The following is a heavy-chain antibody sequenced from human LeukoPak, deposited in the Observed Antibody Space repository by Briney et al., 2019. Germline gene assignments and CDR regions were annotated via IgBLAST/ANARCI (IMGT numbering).Heavy chain of an antibody. Sequence: SVKVSCKSSRYTFTGYYIHWVRQAPGQGLDGMGWINPNSGCTNYPKQCQGRVTITRDTFISTADMELSKLRSYDHAVYYLSRGINYGGKSRVFDYWGQGTLVSVSS. J-gene: IGHJ4*02. CDR1: RYTFTGYY. CDR3: SRGINYGGKSRVFDY. D-gene: IGHD4-23*01. CDR2: INPNSGCT. V-gene: IGHV1-2*02.